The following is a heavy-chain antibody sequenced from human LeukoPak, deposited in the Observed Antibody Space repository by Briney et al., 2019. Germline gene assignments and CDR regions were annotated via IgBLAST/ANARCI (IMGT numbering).Heavy chain of an antibody. D-gene: IGHD6-13*01. V-gene: IGHV4-4*07. CDR2: IYTSGST. J-gene: IGHJ4*02. CDR1: GGSFSSYY. CDR3: ARAGDSTSPLDY. Sequence: SETLSLTCTVSGGSFSSYYWNWIRQPAGKGLEWIGRIYTSGSTNYNPSLKSRVTMSVDTSKNQFSLKLTSVTAADTAVHYCARAGDSTSPLDYWGQGTLVTVSS.